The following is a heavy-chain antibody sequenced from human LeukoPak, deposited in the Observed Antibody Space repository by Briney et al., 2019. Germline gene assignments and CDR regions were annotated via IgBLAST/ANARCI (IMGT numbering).Heavy chain of an antibody. V-gene: IGHV3-48*04. D-gene: IGHD2-21*02. Sequence: PGGSLRLSCAASGFTFSSYSMNWVRQAPGKGLEWVSYISSSSSTIYYADSVKGRFTISRDNAKNSLYLQMNSLRAEDTAVYYCARWSDGDFDYYYYGMDVWGQGTTVTVSS. J-gene: IGHJ6*02. CDR3: ARWSDGDFDYYYYGMDV. CDR2: ISSSSSTI. CDR1: GFTFSSYS.